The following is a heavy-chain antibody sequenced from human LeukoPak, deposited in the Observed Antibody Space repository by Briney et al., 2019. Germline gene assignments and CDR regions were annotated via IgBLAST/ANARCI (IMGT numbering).Heavy chain of an antibody. CDR2: ISTTGST. J-gene: IGHJ4*02. CDR1: GGSISTHY. CDR3: AREVEMATQFDY. Sequence: SETLSLTCTVSGGSISTHYWSWIRQPAGKGLEWIGRISTTGSTNYTPSLKSRVTMSIDTSKNQFSLKLSSVTAADTAVYYCAREVEMATQFDYWGQGTLVTVSS. D-gene: IGHD5-24*01. V-gene: IGHV4-4*07.